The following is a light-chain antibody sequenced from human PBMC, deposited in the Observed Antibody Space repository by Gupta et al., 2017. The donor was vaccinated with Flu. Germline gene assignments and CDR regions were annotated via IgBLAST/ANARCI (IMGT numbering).Light chain of an antibody. V-gene: IGKV2-30*02. CDR1: QSLVHSNGNTY. CDR2: KVS. J-gene: IGKJ2*01. CDR3: MQGTGWPYA. Sequence: SISCRSSQSLVHSNGNTYLHWFQQRPGQSPRRLIYKVSNRDSGVPDRFSGSGSGTDFTLKISRVEADDVGVYYCMQGTGWPYAFGPGTKLEI.